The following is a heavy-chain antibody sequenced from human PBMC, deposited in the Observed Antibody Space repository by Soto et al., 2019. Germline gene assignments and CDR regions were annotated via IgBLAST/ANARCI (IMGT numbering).Heavy chain of an antibody. J-gene: IGHJ4*02. CDR3: ARGRYGEY. Sequence: QVHLVQSGAEVKKPGASVKVSCKGSGYAFTTYGITWVRQAPGQGLEWMGWSSAHNGNTNYAQRLQGRVTVSRDTSTSTAYSELRSLRGDDTAVYYCARGRYGEYWGQGARVTVSS. CDR2: SSAHNGNT. V-gene: IGHV1-18*01. D-gene: IGHD3-10*01. CDR1: GYAFTTYG.